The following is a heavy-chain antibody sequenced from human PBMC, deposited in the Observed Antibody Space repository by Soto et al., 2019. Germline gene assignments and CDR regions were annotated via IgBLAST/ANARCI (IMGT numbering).Heavy chain of an antibody. V-gene: IGHV3-21*01. Sequence: PGGSLRLSCAASGFTFSTYTMNWVRQAPGKGLEWVSSITSSSTYIYYADSVKGRFTISRDNAKNSLYLQMNSLRAEDTAVYYCATDHFDLWGQGTLVTVSS. CDR2: ITSSSTYI. CDR1: GFTFSTYT. J-gene: IGHJ5*01. CDR3: ATDHFDL.